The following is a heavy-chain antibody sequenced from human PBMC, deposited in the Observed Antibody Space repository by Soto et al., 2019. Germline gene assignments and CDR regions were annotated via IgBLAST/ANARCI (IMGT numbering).Heavy chain of an antibody. Sequence: QVQLQQWGAGLLKPSETLSLTCAVYGGSFSGYYWTWIRQPPGTGLAWIGEINHSGSTNYNPSLKIRVTISVDTSKNQFSLKLTSVTAADTAVYYCARDKMTGLFDYWGQGTLVTVSS. D-gene: IGHD3-9*01. J-gene: IGHJ4*02. V-gene: IGHV4-34*01. CDR1: GGSFSGYY. CDR3: ARDKMTGLFDY. CDR2: INHSGST.